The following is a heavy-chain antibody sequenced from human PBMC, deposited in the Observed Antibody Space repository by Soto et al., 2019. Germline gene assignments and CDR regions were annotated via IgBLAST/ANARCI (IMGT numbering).Heavy chain of an antibody. CDR2: ISSSGGST. V-gene: IGHV3-23*01. J-gene: IGHJ4*02. CDR1: GITFSNYA. Sequence: PGGSLRLSCAASGITFSNYAMSWVRQAPGKGLEWVSAISSSGGSTYYADSVKGRFTISRDNSKNTLYLQMHSLRAEDTAVYFCAKDQGYGDYTYFDYWGQGTRVTVSS. CDR3: AKDQGYGDYTYFDY. D-gene: IGHD4-17*01.